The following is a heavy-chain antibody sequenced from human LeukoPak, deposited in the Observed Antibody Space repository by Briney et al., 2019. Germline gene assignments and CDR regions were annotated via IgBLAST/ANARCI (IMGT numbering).Heavy chain of an antibody. CDR1: GGSISSYY. V-gene: IGHV4-59*08. CDR2: IYYSGST. CDR3: ARIVGYCSGGSCYPYFDY. D-gene: IGHD2-15*01. Sequence: PSETLSLTCTVSGGSISSYYWSWIRQPPGKGLEWIGYIYYSGSTNYNPSLRSRVTISVDTSKNQFSLKLSSVTAADTAVYYCARIVGYCSGGSCYPYFDYWGQGTLVTVSS. J-gene: IGHJ4*02.